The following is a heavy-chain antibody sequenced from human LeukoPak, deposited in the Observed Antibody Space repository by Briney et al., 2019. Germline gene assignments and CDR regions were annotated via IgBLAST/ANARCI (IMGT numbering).Heavy chain of an antibody. Sequence: SETLSLTCAVYGGSFNGYYWNCIRQPPGKGLEWIGEINQSGSTNYNPSLKSRVTISVDTSKNQFFLNLNSVTAAETAVYYCARGRKGGPGPIDNWGQGNLVTVSS. D-gene: IGHD1-14*01. CDR1: GGSFNGYY. J-gene: IGHJ4*02. CDR3: ARGRKGGPGPIDN. V-gene: IGHV4-34*01. CDR2: INQSGST.